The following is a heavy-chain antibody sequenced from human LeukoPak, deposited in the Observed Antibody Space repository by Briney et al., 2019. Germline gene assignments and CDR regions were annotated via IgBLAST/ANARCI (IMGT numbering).Heavy chain of an antibody. J-gene: IGHJ6*03. CDR1: GYTFTGYY. CDR2: INPNSGGT. Sequence: ASVKVSCKASGYTFTGYYMHWVRQAPGQGLEWMGWINPNSGGTNYAQKFQGRVTMTRDTSISTAYMELSRLRSDDTAVYYCARAWGVTTFDYSPMDVWGKGTTVTVSS. CDR3: ARAWGVTTFDYSPMDV. V-gene: IGHV1-2*02. D-gene: IGHD3-16*01.